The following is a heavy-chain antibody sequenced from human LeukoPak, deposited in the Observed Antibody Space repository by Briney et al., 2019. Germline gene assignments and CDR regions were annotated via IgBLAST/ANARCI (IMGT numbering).Heavy chain of an antibody. D-gene: IGHD6-6*01. Sequence: PGGSLRLSCAPSGFSFSNYAMSWVRQAPGKGLEWVSSIGGSGADTYYPDSVEGRFTISRDNSKNTLFLQMNSLKDEDTAVYYCVKRPGSSSSGTFEYWGQGTLVTVSS. J-gene: IGHJ4*02. CDR1: GFSFSNYA. V-gene: IGHV3-23*01. CDR2: IGGSGADT. CDR3: VKRPGSSSSGTFEY.